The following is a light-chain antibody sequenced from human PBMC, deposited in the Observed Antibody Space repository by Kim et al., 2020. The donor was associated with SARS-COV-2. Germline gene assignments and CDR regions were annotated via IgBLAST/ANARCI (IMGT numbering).Light chain of an antibody. J-gene: IGLJ3*02. CDR3: SSYSSAFDPWV. V-gene: IGLV2-14*03. CDR2: DVS. CDR1: RRDIDIYNY. Sequence: QSALTQPASVSGSPGQSITISCTGTRRDIDIYNYVSWYQQHPGKAPKVVIYDVSNRPSGVSDRFSGSKSGNTASLTISGLQAEDEADYYCSSYSSAFDPWVFGGGTKLTVL.